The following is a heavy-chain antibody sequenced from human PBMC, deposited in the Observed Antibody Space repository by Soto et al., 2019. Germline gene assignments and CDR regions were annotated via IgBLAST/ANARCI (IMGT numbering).Heavy chain of an antibody. CDR3: AKVGPNGGYLNPLNY. CDR1: GFTFDDYA. J-gene: IGHJ4*02. Sequence: GGSLRLSCAASGFTFDDYAMHWVRQAPGKGLEWVSGISWNSGSIGYADSVKGRFTISRDNAKNSLYLQMNSLRPEDTALYYCAKVGPNGGYLNPLNYWGQGTLVTVSS. D-gene: IGHD3-16*02. CDR2: ISWNSGSI. V-gene: IGHV3-9*01.